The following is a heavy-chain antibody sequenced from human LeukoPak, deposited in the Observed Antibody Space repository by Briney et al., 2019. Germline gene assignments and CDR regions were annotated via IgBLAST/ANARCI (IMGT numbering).Heavy chain of an antibody. D-gene: IGHD3-22*01. CDR3: ACSSAYYYDSSGGAFDI. CDR2: MNPNSGNT. CDR1: GYTFTSYD. V-gene: IGHV1-8*01. J-gene: IGHJ3*02. Sequence: GASVKVSCKASGYTFTSYDINWVRQATGQGLEWMGWMNPNSGNTGYAQKFQGRVTMTRNTSISTAYMELSSLRSEDTAVYYCACSSAYYYDSSGGAFDIWGQATMVTVSS.